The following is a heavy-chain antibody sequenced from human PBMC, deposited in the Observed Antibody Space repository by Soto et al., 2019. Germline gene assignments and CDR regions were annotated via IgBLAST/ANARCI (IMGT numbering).Heavy chain of an antibody. D-gene: IGHD1-1*01. J-gene: IGHJ5*02. CDR1: GGTFSSYA. CDR2: IIPIFGTA. V-gene: IGHV1-69*13. CDR3: AKGSPLQLNWFDP. Sequence: SVKVSCKASGGTFSSYAISWVRQAPGQGLEWMGGIIPIFGTANYAQKFQGRVTITADESTSTAYMELSSLRSEDTAVYYCAKGSPLQLNWFDPWGQGTLVTVSS.